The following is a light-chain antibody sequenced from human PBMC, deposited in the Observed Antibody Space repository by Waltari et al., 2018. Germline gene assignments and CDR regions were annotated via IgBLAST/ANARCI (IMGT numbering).Light chain of an antibody. CDR2: GAS. J-gene: IGKJ2*01. CDR1: HNIDVF. V-gene: IGKV1-39*01. Sequence: DIQMTQSPSSLSASVGGSVTMSCRASHNIDVFLNWYQQKPGKAPKLLIFGASSLQNGVPSRFSGSGSGTAFTLTITSLSSEDSATYYCQQSQGFPYTFGQGTKLEIK. CDR3: QQSQGFPYT.